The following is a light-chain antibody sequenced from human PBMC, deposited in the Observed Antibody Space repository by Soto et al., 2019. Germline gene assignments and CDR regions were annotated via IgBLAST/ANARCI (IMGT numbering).Light chain of an antibody. CDR2: EVN. V-gene: IGLV2-8*01. CDR1: SSDVGGYKY. J-gene: IGLJ1*01. Sequence: QSVLAQPPSASGSPGQSVTVSCTGTSSDVGGYKYVSWYQQHPGKAPQLMIYEVNKRPSGVPDRFSGSKSGNTASLTVSGLQAEDEADYYCKSFTTSDTYVFGTGTKVTVL. CDR3: KSFTTSDTYV.